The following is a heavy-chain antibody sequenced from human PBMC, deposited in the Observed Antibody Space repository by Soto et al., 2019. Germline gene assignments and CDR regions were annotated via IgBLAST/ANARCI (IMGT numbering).Heavy chain of an antibody. CDR1: GGTFSSLG. CDR2: IIPISGRT. J-gene: IGHJ4*02. V-gene: IGHV1-69*01. D-gene: IGHD5-12*01. Sequence: QVQLVQSGAEVKRPGSSVKVSCEASGGTFSSLGFTWVRQAPGQGLEWMGVIIPISGRTTFAPKFLGRVTITADESTRTTYMELTALTSDDTAIYYCATRGTQGRWLEFADYWGQGTLVTVSS. CDR3: ATRGTQGRWLEFADY.